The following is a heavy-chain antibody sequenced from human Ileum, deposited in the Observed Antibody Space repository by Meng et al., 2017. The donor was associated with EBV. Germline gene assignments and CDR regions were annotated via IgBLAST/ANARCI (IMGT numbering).Heavy chain of an antibody. V-gene: IGHV4-39*01. D-gene: IGHD3-3*01. CDR2: IYYSGST. Sequence: QLQLNEAGPGLVKPSETLSLTCAVSGDSISSSNHWWGWIRQPPGKGLEWVGTIYYSGSTFYNPSLKSRVTISLDTSKNQFSLKVSSVTAADTAVYYCARRYYGVPFDNWGQGTLVTVSS. CDR3: ARRYYGVPFDN. CDR1: GDSISSSNHW. J-gene: IGHJ4*02.